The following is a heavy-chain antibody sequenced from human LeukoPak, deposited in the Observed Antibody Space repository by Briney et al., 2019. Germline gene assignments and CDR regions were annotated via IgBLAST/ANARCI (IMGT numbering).Heavy chain of an antibody. J-gene: IGHJ4*02. CDR2: IIPIFGTA. V-gene: IGHV1-69*05. D-gene: IGHD3-3*01. Sequence: GASVKVSCKASGGTFSSYAISWVRQAPGQGLEWMGGIIPIFGTANYAQKFQGRVTITTDESTSTAYMELSSLRSEDTAVYYCARGDRPIFGVVTDSDYWGQGTLVTVSS. CDR1: GGTFSSYA. CDR3: ARGDRPIFGVVTDSDY.